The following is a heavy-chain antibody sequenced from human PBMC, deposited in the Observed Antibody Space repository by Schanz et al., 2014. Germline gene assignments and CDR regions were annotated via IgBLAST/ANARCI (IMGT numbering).Heavy chain of an antibody. Sequence: EVQLLESGGGLVQPGGSLRLSCAASGFTFSSYAMSWVRQAPGKGLEWVSAISGSGGSTYYADSVKGRFTISRDNAKNSLYLQMNSLRAEDTAVYYCARDLPRTFLFDYWGQGTLVTVSS. V-gene: IGHV3-23*01. J-gene: IGHJ4*02. CDR2: ISGSGGST. CDR1: GFTFSSYA. CDR3: ARDLPRTFLFDY.